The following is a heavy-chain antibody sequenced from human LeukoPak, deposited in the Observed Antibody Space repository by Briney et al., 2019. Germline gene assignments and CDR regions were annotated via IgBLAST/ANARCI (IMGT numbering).Heavy chain of an antibody. CDR1: GFTFSSYA. Sequence: GGSLRLSCAASGFTFSSYARHWVRQAPGKGLEWVAVISYDGSNKYSADSVKGRFTISRDNSKNTLYLQMNSLRTEDTAVYYCAREVRGAITVFDYWGQGTLVTVSS. J-gene: IGHJ4*02. CDR3: AREVRGAITVFDY. D-gene: IGHD3-10*01. CDR2: ISYDGSNK. V-gene: IGHV3-30-3*01.